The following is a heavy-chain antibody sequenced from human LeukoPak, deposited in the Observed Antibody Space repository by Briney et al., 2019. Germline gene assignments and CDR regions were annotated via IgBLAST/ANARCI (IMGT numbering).Heavy chain of an antibody. V-gene: IGHV3-66*01. J-gene: IGHJ4*02. Sequence: GGSLGLSCAASGFTVSSNYMSWVRQAPGKGLEWVSVIYSGGSTYYADSVKGRFTISRDNSKNTLYLQMNSLRAEDTAVYYCARDPGYGDKGGLDYWGQGTLVTVSS. CDR1: GFTVSSNY. D-gene: IGHD4-17*01. CDR3: ARDPGYGDKGGLDY. CDR2: IYSGGST.